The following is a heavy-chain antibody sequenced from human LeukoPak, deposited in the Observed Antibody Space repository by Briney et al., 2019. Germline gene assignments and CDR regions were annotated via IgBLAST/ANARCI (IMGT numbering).Heavy chain of an antibody. CDR2: VYYSGTT. D-gene: IGHD4-23*01. CDR1: GGSISSYY. Sequence: RTSETLSLTCTVSGGSISSYYWSWIRQPPGKGLEWIGYVYYSGTTNYNPSLKSRVIISVDTSKNQFSLKLSPVIAADTAVYYCARVGVDYSGNIIKYYFDYWGQGTLVTVSS. J-gene: IGHJ4*02. V-gene: IGHV4-59*01. CDR3: ARVGVDYSGNIIKYYFDY.